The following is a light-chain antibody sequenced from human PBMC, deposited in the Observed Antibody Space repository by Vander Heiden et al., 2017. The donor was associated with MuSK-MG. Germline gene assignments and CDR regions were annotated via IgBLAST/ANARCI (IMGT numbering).Light chain of an antibody. J-gene: IGKJ4*01. Sequence: DIQMTQSPSSLSASVGDRVTITCRASQSISSYLNWYQQKPGKAPKLLIYAASSLQSGVPSRFSGSGSGTDFTLTISSLQPEDFATYYCQQRYSTPITLGGGTKVEIK. V-gene: IGKV1-39*01. CDR3: QQRYSTPIT. CDR1: QSISSY. CDR2: AAS.